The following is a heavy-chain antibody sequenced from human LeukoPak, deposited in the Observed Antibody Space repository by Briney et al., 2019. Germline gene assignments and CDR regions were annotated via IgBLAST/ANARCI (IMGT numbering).Heavy chain of an antibody. Sequence: PGGSLRLSCAASGFTFSTYSMNWVRQAPGKGLEWVSSISSGSSFIYYADSVKGRFTISRDNAKNSLFLQMNSLRAEDTAVYYCARESSGYFYWGQGALVTVSS. J-gene: IGHJ4*02. CDR2: ISSGSSFI. D-gene: IGHD3-22*01. CDR1: GFTFSTYS. V-gene: IGHV3-21*01. CDR3: ARESSGYFY.